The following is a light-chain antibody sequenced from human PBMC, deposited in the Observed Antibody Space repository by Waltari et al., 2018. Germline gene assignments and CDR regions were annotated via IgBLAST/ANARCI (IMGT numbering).Light chain of an antibody. Sequence: DVVITHSPDSLSVSLGERGPLNRTSSPSILYRSNNKNYLAWYQQKPEQPPKLLLYWASTRDSGVPDRFSGSGSGTDFTLTISSLQAEDVAIYYCQQYYSTPFTFGPGTKVDIK. CDR3: QQYYSTPFT. J-gene: IGKJ3*01. CDR2: WAS. V-gene: IGKV4-1*01. CDR1: PSILYRSNNKNY.